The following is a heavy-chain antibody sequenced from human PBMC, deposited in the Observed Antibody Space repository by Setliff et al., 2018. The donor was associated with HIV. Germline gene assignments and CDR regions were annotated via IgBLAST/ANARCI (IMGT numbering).Heavy chain of an antibody. Sequence: ASVKVSCKASGYTFTRYGISWVRQAPGQRPEWMGWINAANGKTRYPQRFEARVTITMDTGASTAYMELNSLRSEDSAVYYCARGVIRGVISQGGLDYWGPGTLVTVSS. CDR2: INAANGKT. CDR3: ARGVIRGVISQGGLDY. CDR1: GYTFTRYG. V-gene: IGHV1-3*01. J-gene: IGHJ4*02. D-gene: IGHD3-10*01.